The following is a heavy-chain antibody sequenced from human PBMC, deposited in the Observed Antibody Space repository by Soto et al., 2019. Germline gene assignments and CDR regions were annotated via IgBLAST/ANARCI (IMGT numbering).Heavy chain of an antibody. J-gene: IGHJ6*02. V-gene: IGHV5-10-1*01. Sequence: GESLKISCKGSGYSFTSYWISWVRQMPGKGLEWMGRIDPSDSYTNYSPSFQGHVTISADKSISTAYLQWSSLKASDTAMYYCARPGQLRYTNYYYYGMDVWGQGTTVTVSS. CDR2: IDPSDSYT. CDR3: ARPGQLRYTNYYYYGMDV. D-gene: IGHD5-12*01. CDR1: GYSFTSYW.